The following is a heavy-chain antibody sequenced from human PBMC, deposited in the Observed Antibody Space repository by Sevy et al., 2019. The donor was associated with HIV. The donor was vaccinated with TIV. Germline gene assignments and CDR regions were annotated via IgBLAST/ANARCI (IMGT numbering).Heavy chain of an antibody. Sequence: GGSLRLSCAASGFTVSSNYMSWVRQAPGKGLEWVSVIYSGGSTDYEDSVKGRFTISRDNSKNTLYLQMNGLRAEDTAVYYCARVGGQWLPSDAFDIWGQGTMVTVSS. CDR3: ARVGGQWLPSDAFDI. J-gene: IGHJ3*02. CDR2: IYSGGST. D-gene: IGHD6-19*01. V-gene: IGHV3-53*01. CDR1: GFTVSSNY.